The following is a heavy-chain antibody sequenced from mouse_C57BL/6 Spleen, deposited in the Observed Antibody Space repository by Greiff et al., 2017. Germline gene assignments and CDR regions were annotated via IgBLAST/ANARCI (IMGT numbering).Heavy chain of an antibody. D-gene: IGHD1-1*01. J-gene: IGHJ4*01. CDR3: ARSVNYYGSSYYAMDY. CDR1: GYTFTDYY. Sequence: QVQLKQSGPELVKPGASVKISCTASGYTFTDYYINWVKQRPGKGLEWIGWIFPGSGSTYYKEKFKGKATLTVDKSSSTAYMLLSSLTSEASAVYFCARSVNYYGSSYYAMDYWGQGTSVTVSS. CDR2: IFPGSGST. V-gene: IGHV1-75*01.